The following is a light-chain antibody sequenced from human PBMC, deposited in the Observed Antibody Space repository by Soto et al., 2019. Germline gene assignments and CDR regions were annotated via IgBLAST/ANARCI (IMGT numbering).Light chain of an antibody. J-gene: IGKJ2*01. CDR1: QSVSRRY. V-gene: IGKV3-20*01. CDR3: LQYDTSPPRYT. Sequence: EVVLTQSPGTLSLSPGERATLSCRASQSVSRRYLAWYQQKPGQAPRLLIFGPSSRATGIPDRFSGSGSGTDFTLTISRLETEDFAVYYCLQYDTSPPRYTFGQGTKLEIK. CDR2: GPS.